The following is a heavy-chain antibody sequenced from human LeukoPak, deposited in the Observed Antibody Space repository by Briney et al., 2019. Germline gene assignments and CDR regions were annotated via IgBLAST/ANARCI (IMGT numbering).Heavy chain of an antibody. CDR1: GGSISNYY. Sequence: PSETLSLTCTVSGGSISNYYWSWIRQPPGKGLEWIGYIYYSGSTNYNPSLKSRVTISVDTSKNQFSLKLSSVTAADTAVYYCARTQAGYCSSTSCYYWFDPWGQGTLVTVSS. V-gene: IGHV4-59*01. D-gene: IGHD2-2*01. CDR2: IYYSGST. J-gene: IGHJ5*02. CDR3: ARTQAGYCSSTSCYYWFDP.